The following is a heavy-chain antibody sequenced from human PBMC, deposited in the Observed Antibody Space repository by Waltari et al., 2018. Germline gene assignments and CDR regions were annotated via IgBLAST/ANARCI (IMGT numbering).Heavy chain of an antibody. V-gene: IGHV3-23*01. CDR3: TSCRVVAGTGWFDS. J-gene: IGHJ5*01. D-gene: IGHD2-15*01. CDR1: EFSFSHYD. Sequence: EVQLLESGGGLVQLGGSLRLSCAASEFSFSHYDMAWVRQAPGKGLEWVSGIRNSGGNTYYGDSLKGRFAISRDNSRNTLHLQMNGLRAEDTAIYYCTSCRVVAGTGWFDSWGQGTLVTVSS. CDR2: IRNSGGNT.